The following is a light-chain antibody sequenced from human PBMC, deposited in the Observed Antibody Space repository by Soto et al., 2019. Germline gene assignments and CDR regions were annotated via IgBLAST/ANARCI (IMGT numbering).Light chain of an antibody. CDR1: QSVSNK. V-gene: IGKV3-15*01. CDR2: AAS. J-gene: IGKJ2*01. CDR3: QQYSYWPYA. Sequence: EVVLTQSPATLSVSPGERATLSCRASQSVSNKLAWYQHKPGQAPRLLISAASNRATAIPVRFSGSGSGTDFTLTISSLQSEDFAVYYCQQYSYWPYAFGQGTKLEIK.